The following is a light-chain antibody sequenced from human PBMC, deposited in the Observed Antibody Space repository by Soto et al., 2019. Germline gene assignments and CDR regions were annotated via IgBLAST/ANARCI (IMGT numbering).Light chain of an antibody. CDR3: QQHDSSQS. CDR2: GAS. J-gene: IGKJ1*01. V-gene: IGKV3-20*01. CDR1: QSVSSSY. Sequence: EIVLTQSPGTLSLSPGERDTISCRASQSVSSSYLAWYQRKPGQAPRLLIYGASSRATGIPDRFSGSGSGTHFTLTISTMKPIDFAVYSCQQHDSSQSFGQGTKVAI.